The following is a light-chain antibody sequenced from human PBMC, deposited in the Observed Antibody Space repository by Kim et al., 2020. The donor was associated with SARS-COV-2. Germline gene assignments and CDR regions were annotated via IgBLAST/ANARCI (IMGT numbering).Light chain of an antibody. CDR3: CSYAGTNTLI. CDR1: SSDVGRYNP. V-gene: IGLV2-23*02. J-gene: IGLJ2*01. CDR2: EVT. Sequence: QALTIACTGTSSDVGRYNPVSGYQKHADKAPKLMIYEVTKRRSGVSSRFSGSKSGNAASLTISGLQAEDEADYYCCSYAGTNTLIFGGGTQLTVL.